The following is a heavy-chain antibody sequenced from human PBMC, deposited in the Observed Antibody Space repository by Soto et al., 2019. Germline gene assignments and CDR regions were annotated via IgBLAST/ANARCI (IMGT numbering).Heavy chain of an antibody. CDR1: GGSISSGGYS. V-gene: IGHV4-30-2*01. J-gene: IGHJ5*02. Sequence: SETLSLTCAVSGGSISSGGYSWSWIRQPPGKGLEWIGYIYHSGSTYYNPSLKSRVTISVDRSKNQFSLKLSSVTAADTAVYYCARPNGVYCSSTSCYRGSWFDPWGQGTLVTVSS. D-gene: IGHD2-2*02. CDR2: IYHSGST. CDR3: ARPNGVYCSSTSCYRGSWFDP.